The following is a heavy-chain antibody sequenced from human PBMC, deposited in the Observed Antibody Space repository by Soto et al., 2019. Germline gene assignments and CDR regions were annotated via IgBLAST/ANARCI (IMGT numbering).Heavy chain of an antibody. D-gene: IGHD6-13*01. CDR2: IYSGGST. CDR1: GFTVSSNY. Sequence: VSLRLSCAASGFTVSSNYMSWVRQAPGKGLEWVSVIYSGGSTYYADSVKGRFTISRDNSKNTLYLQMNSLRAEDTAVYYCARDSPTYSSRSSTYGMDVWGQGTTVTVSS. CDR3: ARDSPTYSSRSSTYGMDV. J-gene: IGHJ6*02. V-gene: IGHV3-53*01.